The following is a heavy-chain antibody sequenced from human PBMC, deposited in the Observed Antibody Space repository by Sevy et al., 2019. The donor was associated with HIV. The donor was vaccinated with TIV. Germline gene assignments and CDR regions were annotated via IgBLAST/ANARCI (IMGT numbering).Heavy chain of an antibody. CDR2: LYDSGAA. Sequence: GGSLRLSCAVSKFTVSNNYMTWVRQAPGKGLEWVSTLYDSGAAYYAVSVKGRFTVSRDNSKNTLYLQMNSLRAEDTAVYYCARTVVLDDGPRNWLDTWGQGTLVTVSS. CDR1: KFTVSNNY. D-gene: IGHD2-8*01. J-gene: IGHJ5*02. CDR3: ARTVVLDDGPRNWLDT. V-gene: IGHV3-53*01.